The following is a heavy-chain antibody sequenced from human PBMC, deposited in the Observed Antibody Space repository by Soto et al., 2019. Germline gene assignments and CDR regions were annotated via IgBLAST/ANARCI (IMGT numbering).Heavy chain of an antibody. CDR1: GGTFSSYA. V-gene: IGHV1-69*01. D-gene: IGHD6-6*01. Sequence: QVQLVQSGAEVKKPGSSVKVSCKASGGTFSSYAISWVLQAPGQGLEWMGGIIPIFGTTNYAQKFQGRVTITADESTSTAYMELSSLRSEDTAVYYCGKAARPGDYYYGMDVWGQGTTVTVSS. CDR3: GKAARPGDYYYGMDV. CDR2: IIPIFGTT. J-gene: IGHJ6*02.